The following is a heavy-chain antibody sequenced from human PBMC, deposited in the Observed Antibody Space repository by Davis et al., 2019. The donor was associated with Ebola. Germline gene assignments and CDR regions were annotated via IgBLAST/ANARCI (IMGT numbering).Heavy chain of an antibody. J-gene: IGHJ5*02. CDR3: AKDKGFWVPPDWFGP. CDR2: ISGSGKTT. D-gene: IGHD3-16*01. Sequence: GGSLRLSCAASGFTLSSYWMYWVRQVPGKGLEWVACISGSGKTTYYADSVEGRFNISRDNSKNTLSLLMNSVRGEDSAVYYCAKDKGFWVPPDWFGPWGQGVQVTVSS. CDR1: GFTLSSYW. V-gene: IGHV3-23*01.